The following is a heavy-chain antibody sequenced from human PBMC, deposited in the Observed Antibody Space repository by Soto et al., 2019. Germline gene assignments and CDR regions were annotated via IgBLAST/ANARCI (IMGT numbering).Heavy chain of an antibody. CDR1: GYTFTSYD. D-gene: IGHD2-15*01. J-gene: IGHJ6*03. V-gene: IGHV1-8*01. CDR3: ARATPPAYHYYYYYMDV. Sequence: ASVKVSCKASGYTFTSYDINWVRQAPGQGLEWMGWMNPNSGNTGYAQKFQGRVTMTRNTSISTAYMELSSLRSEDTAVYYCARATPPAYHYYYYYMDVWGKGTTVTVSS. CDR2: MNPNSGNT.